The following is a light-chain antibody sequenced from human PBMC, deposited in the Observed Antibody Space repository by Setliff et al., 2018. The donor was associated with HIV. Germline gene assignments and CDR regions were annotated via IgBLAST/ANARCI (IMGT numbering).Light chain of an antibody. V-gene: IGLV2-14*01. CDR2: EVT. Sequence: QSVLAQPASVSGSPGQSVSISCTGSGRDLGGFNFVSWYRQYPGKAPQLIIYEVTNRPSGVSSRFSGSKSGNTASLTISGLQAEDEADYYCGSCTSTSPCAFGTGTKATVL. CDR1: GRDLGGFNF. J-gene: IGLJ1*01. CDR3: GSCTSTSPCA.